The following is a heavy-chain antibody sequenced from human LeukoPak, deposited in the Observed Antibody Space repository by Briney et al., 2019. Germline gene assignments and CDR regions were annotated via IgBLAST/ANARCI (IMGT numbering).Heavy chain of an antibody. CDR2: VYYTGST. D-gene: IGHD6-19*01. J-gene: IGHJ4*02. CDR1: GGSISTQY. V-gene: IGHV4-59*08. Sequence: PSETLSLTCTVSGGSISTQYWTWIRQPPGKGLEWIGNVYYTGSTNYNPSLKSRVPISVDTSKNQFSLKLSSVTAADTAVYYCARVYGSGWYKGYYFDYWGQGTLVTVSS. CDR3: ARVYGSGWYKGYYFDY.